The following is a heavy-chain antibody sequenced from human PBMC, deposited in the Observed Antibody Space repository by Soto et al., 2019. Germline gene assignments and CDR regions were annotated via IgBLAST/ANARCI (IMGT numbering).Heavy chain of an antibody. CDR1: GGSFSGYY. CDR2: INHSGST. Sequence: SETLSLTCAGYGGSFSGYYWSWIRQPPGKGLEWIGEINHSGSTNYNPSLKSRVTISVDTSKNQFSLKLSSVTAADTAVYYCARIGLSDWFDPWGQGTLVTVSS. CDR3: ARIGLSDWFDP. V-gene: IGHV4-34*01. J-gene: IGHJ5*02. D-gene: IGHD3-10*01.